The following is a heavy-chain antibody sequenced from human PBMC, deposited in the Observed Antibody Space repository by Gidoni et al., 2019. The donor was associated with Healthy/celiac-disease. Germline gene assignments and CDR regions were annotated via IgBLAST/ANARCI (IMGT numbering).Heavy chain of an antibody. CDR2: IIPILGIA. Sequence: QVQLVQSGAAVKKPGSSVKVSCQASGGTFISYTISWVRQAPGQGLEWMGRIIPILGIANYAQKFQGRVTMTADKSTSTAYMELSSLRSEDTALYYCAREPTLTTVTTIRDYWGQGTLVTVSS. CDR3: AREPTLTTVTTIRDY. CDR1: GGTFISYT. V-gene: IGHV1-69*08. D-gene: IGHD4-17*01. J-gene: IGHJ4*02.